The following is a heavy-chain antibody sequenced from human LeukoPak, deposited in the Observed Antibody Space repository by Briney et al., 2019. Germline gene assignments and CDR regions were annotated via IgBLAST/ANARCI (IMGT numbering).Heavy chain of an antibody. V-gene: IGHV1-24*01. Sequence: ASVKVSCKVSGYTLTELSMHWVRQAPGKGLEWMGGFDPEDGETIYAQKFQSRVTMTEDTSTDTAYMELSSLRSEDTAVYYCATINWNDGPFDYWGQGTLVTVSS. D-gene: IGHD1-20*01. J-gene: IGHJ4*02. CDR1: GYTLTELS. CDR3: ATINWNDGPFDY. CDR2: FDPEDGET.